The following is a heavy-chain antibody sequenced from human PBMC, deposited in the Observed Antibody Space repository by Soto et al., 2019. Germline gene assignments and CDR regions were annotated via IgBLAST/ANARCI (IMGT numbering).Heavy chain of an antibody. J-gene: IGHJ6*02. CDR3: ARDTLNTITTSVRYYYYGMDV. V-gene: IGHV3-48*02. D-gene: IGHD1-1*01. CDR1: GFTFSSYS. Sequence: GSLRLSCAASGFTFSSYSMNWVRQAPGKGLEWVSYISSSSSTIYYADSVKGRFTISRDNAKNSLYLQMNSLRDEDTAVYYCARDTLNTITTSVRYYYYGMDVWGHGSTVTIS. CDR2: ISSSSSTI.